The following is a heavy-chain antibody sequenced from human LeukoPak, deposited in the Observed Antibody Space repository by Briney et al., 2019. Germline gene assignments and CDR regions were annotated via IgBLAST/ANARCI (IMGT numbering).Heavy chain of an antibody. D-gene: IGHD3-22*01. V-gene: IGHV3-23*01. Sequence: PGGSLRLSCAASGFTFSSYAMSWVRQAPGKRLEWVSAISGSGGSTYYADSVKGRFTISRDNSKNTLYLQMNSLRAEDTAVYYCARRYDSSGPSNADDIWGQGTMVTVSS. CDR1: GFTFSSYA. J-gene: IGHJ3*02. CDR3: ARRYDSSGPSNADDI. CDR2: ISGSGGST.